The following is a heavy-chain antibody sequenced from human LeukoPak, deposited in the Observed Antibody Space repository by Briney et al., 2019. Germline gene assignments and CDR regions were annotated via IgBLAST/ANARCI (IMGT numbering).Heavy chain of an antibody. J-gene: IGHJ6*03. D-gene: IGHD2-15*01. V-gene: IGHV4-39*07. CDR1: GGSISSSSYY. CDR2: IYYSGST. Sequence: SETLSLTCTVSGGSISSSSYYWRWIRQPPGKGLEWIGSIYYSGSTYYNPSLKSRVTISVDTSKNQFSLKLSSVTAADTAVYYCARERHCSGGSCYSQYYYYMDVWGKGTTVTVSS. CDR3: ARERHCSGGSCYSQYYYYMDV.